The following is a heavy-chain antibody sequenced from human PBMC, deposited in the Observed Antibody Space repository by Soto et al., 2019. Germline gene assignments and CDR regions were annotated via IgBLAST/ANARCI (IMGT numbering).Heavy chain of an antibody. CDR3: ARDTVTQYYYYYYGMDV. CDR1: GFSFSDYV. J-gene: IGHJ6*02. D-gene: IGHD4-4*01. Sequence: EVQLVESGGGLVKPGGSLRLSCEASGFSFSDYVMNWVRKVPGKGLEWVSSIGGSSTYIYYADSVKGRFTVSRDNAKNSLYLQMNSLRAEDTAVYFCARDTVTQYYYYYYGMDVWGQGTTVTVSS. CDR2: IGGSSTYI. V-gene: IGHV3-21*06.